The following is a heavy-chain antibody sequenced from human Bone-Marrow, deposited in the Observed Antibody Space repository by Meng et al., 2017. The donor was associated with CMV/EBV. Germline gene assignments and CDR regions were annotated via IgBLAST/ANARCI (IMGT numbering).Heavy chain of an antibody. CDR3: ARHPERYSSGWYWYFDL. D-gene: IGHD6-19*01. J-gene: IGHJ2*01. Sequence: SETLSLTCTVSGGSISSSSYYWGWIRQPPGKGLEWIGSIYHSGSTYYNPSLKSRVTISVDTSKNQFSLKLTSVIAADTAVYYCARHPERYSSGWYWYFDLWGRGTLVTVSS. V-gene: IGHV4-39*01. CDR2: IYHSGST. CDR1: GGSISSSSYY.